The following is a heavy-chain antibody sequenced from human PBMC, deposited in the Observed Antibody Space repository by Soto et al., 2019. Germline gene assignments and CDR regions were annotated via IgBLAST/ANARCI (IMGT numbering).Heavy chain of an antibody. D-gene: IGHD3-3*01. J-gene: IGHJ6*03. Sequence: QVQLVEYGGGVVQPGRSLRLSCAASGFTFSSYGMHWVRQAPGKGLEWVAVIWYDGSNKYYADSVKGRFTISRDNSKNTLYLQMNSLSAEDTAVYYCASGYDFWSGYEAYYMDVWGNVPTVTVSS. V-gene: IGHV3-33*01. CDR2: IWYDGSNK. CDR1: GFTFSSYG. CDR3: ASGYDFWSGYEAYYMDV.